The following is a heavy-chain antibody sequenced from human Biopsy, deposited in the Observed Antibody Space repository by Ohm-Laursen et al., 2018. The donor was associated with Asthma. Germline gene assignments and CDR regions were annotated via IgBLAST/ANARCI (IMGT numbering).Heavy chain of an antibody. V-gene: IGHV3-30*18. D-gene: IGHD6-13*01. Sequence: SLRLSCTASGFNFHNYGMNWVRRAPGKGLEWVAQILFDGRKINYPDSVKGRFTISRDNSKNMVYLQMNSLRPEDTAVYYCAKDRVAGRSYYFYYWGQGSLVSVSS. CDR2: ILFDGRKI. J-gene: IGHJ4*02. CDR3: AKDRVAGRSYYFYY. CDR1: GFNFHNYG.